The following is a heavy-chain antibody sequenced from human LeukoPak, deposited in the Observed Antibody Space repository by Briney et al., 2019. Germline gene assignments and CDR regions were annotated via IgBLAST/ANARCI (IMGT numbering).Heavy chain of an antibody. Sequence: GSLRLSCAASGFTFSTYGTHWVRQAPGKGLEWVAVIAYDGKTTYYADSVKGRFTISRDNAKNSLYLQMNSLRAEDTAVYYCAELGITMIGGVWGKGTTVTISS. J-gene: IGHJ6*04. D-gene: IGHD3-10*02. CDR3: AELGITMIGGV. CDR2: IAYDGKTT. CDR1: GFTFSTYG. V-gene: IGHV3-30*18.